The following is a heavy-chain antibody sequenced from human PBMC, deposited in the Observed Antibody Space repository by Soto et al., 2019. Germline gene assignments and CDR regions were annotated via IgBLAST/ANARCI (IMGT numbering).Heavy chain of an antibody. CDR1: GYTFTSYY. Sequence: VASVKVSCKASGYTFTSYYMHWVRQAPGQGLEWMGIINPSGGSTSYAQKFQGRVTMTRDTSTSTVYMELSSLRSEDTAVYYCARSPPHTAIVKGCLDYWGQGTLVTVSS. J-gene: IGHJ4*02. CDR2: INPSGGST. D-gene: IGHD5-18*01. V-gene: IGHV1-46*01. CDR3: ARSPPHTAIVKGCLDY.